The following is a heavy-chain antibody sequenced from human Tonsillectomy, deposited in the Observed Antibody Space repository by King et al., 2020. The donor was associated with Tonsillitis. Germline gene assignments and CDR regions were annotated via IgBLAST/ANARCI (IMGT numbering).Heavy chain of an antibody. D-gene: IGHD3-22*01. V-gene: IGHV5-51*01. J-gene: IGHJ3*02. CDR3: ARLGRCDYYDSNRVNAFDI. Sequence: QLVQSGAEVKKPGESLKISCKGSGYSFTSYWIGWVRQMPGKGLEWMGIIYPGDSDTRYSPSFQGQVTITADKSISTAYLQWNSLKASDTAMYYCARLGRCDYYDSNRVNAFDIWGQGTMVTVSS. CDR1: GYSFTSYW. CDR2: IYPGDSDT.